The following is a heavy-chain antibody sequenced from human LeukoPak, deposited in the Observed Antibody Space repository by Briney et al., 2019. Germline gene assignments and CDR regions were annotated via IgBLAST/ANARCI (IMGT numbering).Heavy chain of an antibody. Sequence: SETLSLTCTVSGYSISSSYYWSWIRQPPGKGLEWIGYIYYSGSTNYNPSLKSRVTISVDTPKNQFSLKLSSVTAADTAVYYCARGQGLYCSGGSCPTYYFDYWGQGTLVTVSS. CDR1: GYSISSSYY. CDR3: ARGQGLYCSGGSCPTYYFDY. V-gene: IGHV4-61*01. D-gene: IGHD2-15*01. J-gene: IGHJ4*02. CDR2: IYYSGST.